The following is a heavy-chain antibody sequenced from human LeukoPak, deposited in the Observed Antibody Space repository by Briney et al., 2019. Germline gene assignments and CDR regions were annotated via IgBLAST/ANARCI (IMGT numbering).Heavy chain of an antibody. D-gene: IGHD2-2*01. CDR3: ASLWPYQLSAFDI. CDR2: INHSGST. J-gene: IGHJ3*02. CDR1: GGSFSGYY. V-gene: IGHV4-34*01. Sequence: SETLSLTCAVYGGSFSGYYWSWIRQPPGKGLEWIGEINHSGSTSYNPSLKSRVTISVDTSKSQFSLKLSSVTAADTAVYYCASLWPYQLSAFDIWGQGTLVTVSS.